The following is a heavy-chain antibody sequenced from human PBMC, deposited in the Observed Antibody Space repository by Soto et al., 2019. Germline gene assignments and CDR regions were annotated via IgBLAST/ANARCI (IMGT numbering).Heavy chain of an antibody. CDR1: GFTFSSYA. CDR3: AKIYRAYDSSGYYYFDY. Sequence: PGGSLRLSCAASGFTFSSYAMSWVRQAPGKGLEWVSAISGSGGSTYYADSVKGRFTISRDNSKNTLYLQMNSLRAEDTAVYYCAKIYRAYDSSGYYYFDYWGQGTLVTVSS. J-gene: IGHJ4*02. V-gene: IGHV3-23*01. D-gene: IGHD3-22*01. CDR2: ISGSGGST.